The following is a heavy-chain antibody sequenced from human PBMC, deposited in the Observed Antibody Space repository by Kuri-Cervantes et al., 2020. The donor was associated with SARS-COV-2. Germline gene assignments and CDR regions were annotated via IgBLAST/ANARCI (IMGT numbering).Heavy chain of an antibody. D-gene: IGHD3-22*01. CDR3: AKDRDTSGYYYYYMDV. J-gene: IGHJ6*03. Sequence: GESLKISCAASGFTFSRYAMHWVRQAPGKGLEYVSSISDYGGSTYYANSVKGRFTISRDNSKNTLYLQMDNLRAEDMALYYCAKDRDTSGYYYYYMDVWGKGTTVTVSS. V-gene: IGHV3-64*01. CDR2: ISDYGGST. CDR1: GFTFSRYA.